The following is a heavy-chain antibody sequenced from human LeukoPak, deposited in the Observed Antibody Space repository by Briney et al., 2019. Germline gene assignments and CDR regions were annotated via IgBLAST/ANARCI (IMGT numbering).Heavy chain of an antibody. CDR3: ARRQRSSWYFDY. CDR1: DDSISNFY. D-gene: IGHD6-13*01. Sequence: SETLSLTCTVSDDSISNFYWSWIRQSLEKGLEWIGFAHYSGNTYYNPSLTSRVTMSLDTSENQFSLKLTSMTAADSAVYYCARRQRSSWYFDYWGQGTQVTVSS. CDR2: AHYSGNT. J-gene: IGHJ4*02. V-gene: IGHV4-59*08.